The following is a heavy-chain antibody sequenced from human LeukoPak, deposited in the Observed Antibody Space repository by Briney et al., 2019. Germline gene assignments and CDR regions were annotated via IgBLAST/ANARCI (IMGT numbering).Heavy chain of an antibody. J-gene: IGHJ4*02. CDR1: GFTFNTYG. Sequence: TGGSLRLSCAASGFTFNTYGMHWVRQAPGKGLEWVTFISDDGSNKYYADSVKGRFTISRDNAKNSLYLQMNSLRAEDTAVYYCARCQYNSSPDFWGQGTLVTVSS. V-gene: IGHV3-30*03. CDR2: ISDDGSNK. CDR3: ARCQYNSSPDF. D-gene: IGHD6-19*01.